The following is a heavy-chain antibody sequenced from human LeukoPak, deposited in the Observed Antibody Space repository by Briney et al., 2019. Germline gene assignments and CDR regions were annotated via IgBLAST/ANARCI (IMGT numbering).Heavy chain of an antibody. CDR1: GFTFNRFW. CDR3: AREDVDITVATSGAFDI. J-gene: IGHJ3*02. Sequence: GGSLRLSCAASGFTFNRFWMHWVRQAPGKGLVWVSRIISDGSSTNYADSVKGRFTISRDDAKNTLYLQMNSLRAEDTALYYCAREDVDITVATSGAFDIWGQGTMVTVSS. D-gene: IGHD6-19*01. CDR2: IISDGSST. V-gene: IGHV3-74*01.